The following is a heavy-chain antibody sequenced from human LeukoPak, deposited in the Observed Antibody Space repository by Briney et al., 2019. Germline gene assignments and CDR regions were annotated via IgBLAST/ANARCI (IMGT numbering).Heavy chain of an antibody. D-gene: IGHD4-17*01. J-gene: IGHJ1*01. Sequence: PGGSLRLSCAASGFTFSGYAMSWVRQAPEKGLEWVSAISDSGGSTYYADSVKGRFTISRDNSKNTLFLQLNSLRAEDTAVYYCAKDHYVRDFHHWGQGTLVTVFS. CDR2: ISDSGGST. V-gene: IGHV3-23*01. CDR1: GFTFSGYA. CDR3: AKDHYVRDFHH.